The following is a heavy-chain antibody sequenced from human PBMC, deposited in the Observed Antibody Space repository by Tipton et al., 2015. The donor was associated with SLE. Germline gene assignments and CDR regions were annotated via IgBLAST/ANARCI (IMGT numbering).Heavy chain of an antibody. Sequence: GLVKPSETLSLTCTVSGGSISSYYWSWIRQPPGKGLEWIGYIYYSGSTNYNPSLKSRVTISVDTSKNQFSLKLSSVTAADTAVYYCARLPLATSAFDIWGQGIMVSVSS. J-gene: IGHJ3*02. CDR1: GGSISSYY. D-gene: IGHD5-12*01. V-gene: IGHV4-59*08. CDR2: IYYSGST. CDR3: ARLPLATSAFDI.